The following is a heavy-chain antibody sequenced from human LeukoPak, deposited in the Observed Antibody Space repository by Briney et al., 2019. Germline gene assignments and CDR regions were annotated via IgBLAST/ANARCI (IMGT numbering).Heavy chain of an antibody. Sequence: GGSLRLSCAASGFTFSSYSMNWVRQAPGKGLEWVSSISSSSSYIYYADSVKGRFTISRDNAKDSLYLQMNSLRAEDTAVYYCARDLVGSDIVVVPAAVDYWGQGTLVTVSS. V-gene: IGHV3-21*01. CDR2: ISSSSSYI. J-gene: IGHJ4*02. CDR1: GFTFSSYS. CDR3: ARDLVGSDIVVVPAAVDY. D-gene: IGHD2-2*01.